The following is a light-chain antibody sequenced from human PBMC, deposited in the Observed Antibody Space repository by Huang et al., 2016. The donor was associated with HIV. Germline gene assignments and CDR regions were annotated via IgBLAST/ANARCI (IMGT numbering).Light chain of an antibody. V-gene: IGKV1-27*01. J-gene: IGKJ1*01. Sequence: DIQMTQSPPSLSAFVGDRVTITCRASQAMNKYLAWYQQPTGKVPNLLIYGASTLQSGVPSRFSGSGSGTYFTLTISSLQPEDVAVYFCQKYDSAPRTFGQGTRVEIK. CDR2: GAS. CDR3: QKYDSAPRT. CDR1: QAMNKY.